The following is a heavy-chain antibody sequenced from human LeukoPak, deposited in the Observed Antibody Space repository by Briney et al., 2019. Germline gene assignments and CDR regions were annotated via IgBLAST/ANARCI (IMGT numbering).Heavy chain of an antibody. Sequence: SETLSLTCTVSGGSISSGGYYWSWIRQHPGKGLEWIGYIYYSGSTNYNPSLKSRVTISVDTSKNQFSLKLSSVTAADTAVYYCARGYSSSHYYYYYYMDVWGKGTTVTVSS. V-gene: IGHV4-61*08. CDR2: IYYSGST. D-gene: IGHD6-6*01. CDR1: GGSISSGGYY. CDR3: ARGYSSSHYYYYYYMDV. J-gene: IGHJ6*03.